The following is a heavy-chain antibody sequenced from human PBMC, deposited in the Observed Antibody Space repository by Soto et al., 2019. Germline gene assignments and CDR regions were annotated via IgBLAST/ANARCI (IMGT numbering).Heavy chain of an antibody. J-gene: IGHJ4*02. D-gene: IGHD3-16*02. V-gene: IGHV3-23*01. Sequence: GGSLRLSCAASGFSFTSYSMDWVRQAPGKGLEWVSAISGPGGNTYYADSVKGRFTISRDNSRNALFLQMNSLRAEDTAVYYCAKGIPTSFWGQGTLVTVSS. CDR2: ISGPGGNT. CDR1: GFSFTSYS. CDR3: AKGIPTSF.